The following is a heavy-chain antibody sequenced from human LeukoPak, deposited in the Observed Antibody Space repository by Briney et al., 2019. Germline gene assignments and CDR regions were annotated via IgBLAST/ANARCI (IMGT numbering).Heavy chain of an antibody. CDR3: ARARIIKAILTGTLRPYNWFDP. Sequence: ASVKVPCKASGYTFTSYDINWVRQATGQGLEWMGCMNPNSGNTGYAQKFQGRVTMTRNTSISTAYMELSSLRSEDTAVYYCARARIIKAILTGTLRPYNWFDPWGQGTLVTVSS. CDR1: GYTFTSYD. J-gene: IGHJ5*02. D-gene: IGHD1-7*01. V-gene: IGHV1-8*01. CDR2: MNPNSGNT.